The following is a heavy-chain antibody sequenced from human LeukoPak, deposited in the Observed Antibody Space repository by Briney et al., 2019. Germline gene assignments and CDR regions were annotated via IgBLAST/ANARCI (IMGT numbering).Heavy chain of an antibody. CDR1: GFTFSSYE. CDR3: ARGNDPYAMVRGVMSWFDP. J-gene: IGHJ5*02. D-gene: IGHD3-10*01. V-gene: IGHV3-48*03. Sequence: GGPLRLSCAASGFTFSSYEMNWVRQAPGKGLEWVSYISSSGSTIYYADSVKGRFTISRDNAKNSLYLQMNSLRAEDTAVYYCARGNDPYAMVRGVMSWFDPWGQGTLVTVSS. CDR2: ISSSGSTI.